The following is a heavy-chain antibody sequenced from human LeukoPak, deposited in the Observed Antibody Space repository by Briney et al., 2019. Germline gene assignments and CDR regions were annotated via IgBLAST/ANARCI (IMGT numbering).Heavy chain of an antibody. CDR3: ARIRLDYSETRIDSFDI. D-gene: IGHD3-22*01. CDR1: GFTFVDYA. Sequence: GGSLRLSCSASGFTFVDYAMSWVRQAPGKGLEWVSSIYSGGSTYYADSVKGRYTISRHNPNTLCLQMNSLKTEDTAVYYCARIRLDYSETRIDSFDIWGQGTMVTVSS. J-gene: IGHJ3*02. V-gene: IGHV3-53*04. CDR2: IYSGGST.